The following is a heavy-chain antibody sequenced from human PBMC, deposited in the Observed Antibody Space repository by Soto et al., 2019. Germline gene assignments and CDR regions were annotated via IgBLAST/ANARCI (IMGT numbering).Heavy chain of an antibody. CDR2: ISAYNGNT. D-gene: IGHD2-15*01. CDR1: GYTFTSYG. J-gene: IGHJ3*02. V-gene: IGHV1-18*01. CDR3: ARDVGYCSGGSCQREDAFDI. Sequence: ASVKVSCKASGYTFTSYGISWVRQAPGQGLEWMGRISAYNGNTKYAQKLQGRVTMTTDTSTSTADMELRSLSSDDTAVYYCARDVGYCSGGSCQREDAFDIWGQGTMVTVS.